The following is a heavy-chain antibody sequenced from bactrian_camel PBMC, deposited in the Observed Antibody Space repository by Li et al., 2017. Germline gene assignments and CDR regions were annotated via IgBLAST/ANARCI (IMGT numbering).Heavy chain of an antibody. V-gene: IGHV3S60*01. CDR2: IYRLDGTT. Sequence: QLVESGGGSAQTGGSLRLSCVVSGDHRMVAWFRQGPGRTREGVATIYRLDGTTHYHDSVKGRFTISQDNAENTVYLQMNNLKPEDTAMYYCARAQTRLACGGTWSRFGGWGQGTQV. D-gene: IGHD5*01. CDR3: ARAQTRLACGGTWSRFGG. J-gene: IGHJ6*01. CDR1: GDHRM.